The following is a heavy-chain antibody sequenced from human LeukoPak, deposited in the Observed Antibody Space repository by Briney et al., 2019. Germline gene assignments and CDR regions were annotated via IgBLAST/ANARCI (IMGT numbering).Heavy chain of an antibody. J-gene: IGHJ5*02. CDR1: GFTFSSYE. D-gene: IGHD4-17*01. CDR3: ARVNDYGDYGVLDP. V-gene: IGHV3-48*03. CDR2: ISSSGSTI. Sequence: PGGSLRLSCAASGFTFSSYEMNWVRQAPGKGLEWVSYISSSGSTIYYADSVKGRFTISRDNAKNSLYLQMNSLRAEDTAVYYCARVNDYGDYGVLDPWGQGTLVTVSS.